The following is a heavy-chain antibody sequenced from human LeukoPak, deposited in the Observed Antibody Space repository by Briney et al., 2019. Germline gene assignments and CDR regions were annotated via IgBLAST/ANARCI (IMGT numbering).Heavy chain of an antibody. CDR3: ARGIYGSGSYYQPNWFDP. D-gene: IGHD3-10*01. V-gene: IGHV1-18*01. J-gene: IGHJ5*02. CDR2: ISAYNGNT. Sequence: ASVKVSCKASGYTFTSYGISWVRQAPGQGLEWMGWISAYNGNTNYAQKFQGGVTMTRDTSISTAYMELSRLRSDDTAVYYCARGIYGSGSYYQPNWFDPWGQGTLVTVSS. CDR1: GYTFTSYG.